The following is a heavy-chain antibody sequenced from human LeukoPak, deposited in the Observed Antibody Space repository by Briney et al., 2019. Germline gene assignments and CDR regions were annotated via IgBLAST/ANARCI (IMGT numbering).Heavy chain of an antibody. CDR3: TTESSGSYYARINY. V-gene: IGHV3-15*01. Sequence: GSLRLSCAASGFTFTNAWMSWVRQAPGKGLEWVGRIKSKTDGGTTDYAAPVKGRFTISRDDSKNTLYLQMNGLKTEDTAVYYCTTESSGSYYARINYWGQGTLVTVSS. J-gene: IGHJ4*02. CDR2: IKSKTDGGTT. D-gene: IGHD3-10*01. CDR1: GFTFTNAW.